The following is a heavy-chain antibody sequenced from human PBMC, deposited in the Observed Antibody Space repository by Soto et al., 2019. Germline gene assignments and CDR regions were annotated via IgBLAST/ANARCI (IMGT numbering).Heavy chain of an antibody. J-gene: IGHJ6*03. CDR2: IIPILGIA. Sequence: QVQLVQSGAEVKKPGSSVKVSCKASGGTFSSYTISWVRQAPGQGLEWMGRIIPILGIANYAQKFQGRVTITADKSTSTAYMELSSVRSEDTAVYYCASGPSYYYYYYMDVWGKGTTVTVSS. CDR3: ASGPSYYYYYYMDV. V-gene: IGHV1-69*02. CDR1: GGTFSSYT.